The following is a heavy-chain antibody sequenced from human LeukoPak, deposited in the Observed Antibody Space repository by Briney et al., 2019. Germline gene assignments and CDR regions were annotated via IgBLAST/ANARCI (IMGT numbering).Heavy chain of an antibody. J-gene: IGHJ3*02. CDR3: ARDAVAGSDAFDI. D-gene: IGHD6-19*01. Sequence: TGGSLRLSCAASGFTFSSYSMNWVRQAPGKGLEWVSSISSSSSYIYYADSVKGRFTISRDNAKNSLYLQMNSLRAEDTAVYYCARDAVAGSDAFDIWGQGTMVTVSS. V-gene: IGHV3-21*01. CDR2: ISSSSSYI. CDR1: GFTFSSYS.